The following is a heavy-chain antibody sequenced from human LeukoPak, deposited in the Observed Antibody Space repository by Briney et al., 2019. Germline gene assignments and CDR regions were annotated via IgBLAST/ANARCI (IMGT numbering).Heavy chain of an antibody. CDR3: ARDGIAVAGYYYYYMDV. D-gene: IGHD6-19*01. J-gene: IGHJ6*03. V-gene: IGHV3-21*01. Sequence: GGSLRLSCAASGFTFDDYGMSWVRQAPGKGLEWVSSISSSSSYIYYADSVKGRFTISRDNAKNSLYLQMNSLRTEDTAVYYCARDGIAVAGYYYYYMDVWGKGTTVTISS. CDR2: ISSSSSYI. CDR1: GFTFDDYG.